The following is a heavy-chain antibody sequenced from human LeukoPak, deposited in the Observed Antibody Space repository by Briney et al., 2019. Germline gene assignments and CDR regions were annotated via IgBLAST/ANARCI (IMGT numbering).Heavy chain of an antibody. CDR3: VKGRGGNPRYYFDQ. CDR2: ISGGSGII. V-gene: IGHV3-23*01. CDR1: GFTIYNFG. D-gene: IGHD2-15*01. J-gene: IGHJ4*02. Sequence: PGGSLRLSCEVSGFTIYNFGMSWVRQAPGKRLEWVSTISGGSGIIHYADSVKGRFTISRDKSTLSLQMDSLRAEDTAVYFCVKGRGGNPRYYFDQWGQGTLVAVSS.